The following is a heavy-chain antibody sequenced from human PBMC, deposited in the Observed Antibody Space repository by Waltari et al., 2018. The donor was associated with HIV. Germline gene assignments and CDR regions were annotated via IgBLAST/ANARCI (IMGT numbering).Heavy chain of an antibody. Sequence: DVQLEESGGGLVQPGGSLRLSCEVSGFNFGNFWMTWVRQAPGKGLQFVANIKPDGTEKYYDDSVRGRFNISRDNAKNSLSLQMNNLTVEDTALYYCARLRGLRDYWGQGTLVTVSS. CDR3: ARLRGLRDY. V-gene: IGHV3-7*01. CDR2: IKPDGTEK. D-gene: IGHD4-17*01. J-gene: IGHJ1*01. CDR1: GFNFGNFW.